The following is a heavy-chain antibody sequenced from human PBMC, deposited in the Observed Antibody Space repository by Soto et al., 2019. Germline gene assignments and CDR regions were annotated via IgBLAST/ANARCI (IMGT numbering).Heavy chain of an antibody. D-gene: IGHD6-19*01. CDR2: ISGSGGST. V-gene: IGHV3-23*01. Sequence: GGSLRLSCAASGFTFSSYAMSWVRQAPGKGLEWVSAISGSGGSTYYADSVKGRFTISRDNCKNTLYLQMNSLRAEDTAVYYCAKEGLPGYSSGWYPGSFDYWGQGTLVTVSS. J-gene: IGHJ4*02. CDR1: GFTFSSYA. CDR3: AKEGLPGYSSGWYPGSFDY.